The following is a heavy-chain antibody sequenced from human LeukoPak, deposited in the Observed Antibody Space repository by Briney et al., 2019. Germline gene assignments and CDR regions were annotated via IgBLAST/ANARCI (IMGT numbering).Heavy chain of an antibody. V-gene: IGHV1-46*01. CDR2: INPSGGST. CDR1: GYTFTSYY. CDR3: ARHGWPGGNHYYYYPMDV. Sequence: ASVRVSCKASGYTFTSYYMHWVRQAPGQGLEWMGIINPSGGSTSYAQKFQGRVTMTRDTSTSTVYMELSSLRSEDTAVYYCARHGWPGGNHYYYYPMDVWGQGTTVTVSS. J-gene: IGHJ6*02. D-gene: IGHD4-23*01.